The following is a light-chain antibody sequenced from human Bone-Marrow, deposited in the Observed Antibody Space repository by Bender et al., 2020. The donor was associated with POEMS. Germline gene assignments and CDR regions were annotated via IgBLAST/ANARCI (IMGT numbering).Light chain of an antibody. CDR3: QSADNSGAYPYV. CDR2: KDS. J-gene: IGLJ1*01. Sequence: SYELTQPSSVSVSPGQTARITCSGDVLAKKYARWFQQKPGQAPVLVIYKDSERPSGIPERFSGSSSGTTVTLTISGAQVEDEADYYCQSADNSGAYPYVFGPGTRVTVL. V-gene: IGLV3-27*01. CDR1: VLAKKY.